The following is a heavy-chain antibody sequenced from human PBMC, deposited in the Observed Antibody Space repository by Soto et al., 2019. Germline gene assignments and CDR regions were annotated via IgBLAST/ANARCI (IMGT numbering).Heavy chain of an antibody. Sequence: QVQLQESGPGLVKPSETLSLTCTVSGGSISSYYWSWIRQPPGKGLEWLGYIYYSGSTNYNPSLKRRVTISVDSSKNPFSLKLSSVTAADTAVYYWALYSGSYYYYGMDVWGQGTTFTFSS. CDR1: GGSISSYY. V-gene: IGHV4-59*01. D-gene: IGHD1-26*01. CDR2: IYYSGST. CDR3: ALYSGSYYYYGMDV. J-gene: IGHJ6*02.